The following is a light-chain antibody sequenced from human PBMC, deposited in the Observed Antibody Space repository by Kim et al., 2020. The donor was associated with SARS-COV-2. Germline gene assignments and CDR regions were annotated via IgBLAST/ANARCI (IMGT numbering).Light chain of an antibody. Sequence: PGARATRSCRASQSVSSSYLAWYQQKPGQAPRLLIYGASSRATGIPDRFSGSGSGTDFTLTISRLEPEDFAVYYCQQYGSSPRTFGQGTKVDIK. CDR1: QSVSSSY. V-gene: IGKV3-20*01. CDR3: QQYGSSPRT. CDR2: GAS. J-gene: IGKJ1*01.